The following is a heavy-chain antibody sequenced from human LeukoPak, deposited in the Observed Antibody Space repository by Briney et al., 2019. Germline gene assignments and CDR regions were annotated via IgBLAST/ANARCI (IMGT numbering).Heavy chain of an antibody. V-gene: IGHV3-74*01. CDR3: ARDRRTYGSGPTNYYYGMDV. CDR1: GYTFSSYW. Sequence: GGSLRLSCAASGYTFSSYWMHWVRQAPGKGLVWVSRINSDGSSTSYADSVKGRFTISRGNAKNTLYLQMNSLRAEDTAVYYCARDRRTYGSGPTNYYYGMDVWGQGTTVTVSS. CDR2: INSDGSST. D-gene: IGHD3-10*01. J-gene: IGHJ6*02.